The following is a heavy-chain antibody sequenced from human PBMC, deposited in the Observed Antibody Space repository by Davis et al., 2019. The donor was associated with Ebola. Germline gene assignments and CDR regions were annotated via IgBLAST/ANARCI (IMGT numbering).Heavy chain of an antibody. CDR1: GFTFSSYW. CDR2: INSDGSST. D-gene: IGHD5-18*01. CDR3: ARLTAHSRQIIDY. Sequence: GESLKISCAASGFTFSSYWMHWVRQAPGKGLVWVSRINSDGSSTSSADSVKGRFTISRDNAKNTLYLQMNRLRAEDTAVYYCARLTAHSRQIIDYWGQGTLVTVSS. V-gene: IGHV3-74*01. J-gene: IGHJ4*02.